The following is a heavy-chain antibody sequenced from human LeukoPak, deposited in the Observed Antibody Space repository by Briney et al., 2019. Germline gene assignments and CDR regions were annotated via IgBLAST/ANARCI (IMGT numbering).Heavy chain of an antibody. CDR2: INPSGGST. D-gene: IGHD3-10*01. Sequence: ASVKVSCKASGYTFTSYYMHWVRQAPGQGLEWMGIINPSGGSTSYAQKFQGRVTMTRDMSTSTVYMELSSLRSEDTAVYYCARDLYYGSGSYYNPFDYWGQGTLVTVSS. J-gene: IGHJ4*02. CDR3: ARDLYYGSGSYYNPFDY. V-gene: IGHV1-46*01. CDR1: GYTFTSYY.